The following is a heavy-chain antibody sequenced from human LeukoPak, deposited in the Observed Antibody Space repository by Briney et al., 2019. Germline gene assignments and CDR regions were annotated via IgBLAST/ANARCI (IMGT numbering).Heavy chain of an antibody. V-gene: IGHV3-21*01. J-gene: IGHJ6*02. CDR3: ARGPLMDL. Sequence: GGSLRLSCAASGFTFNSYNMNWVRQTPGKGLEWVSYISTGSSFIYYAGSVKGRFTISRDNAKSSLFLQMNSLRAEDTAVYYCARGPLMDLWGQGTTVTVSS. CDR2: ISTGSSFI. CDR1: GFTFNSYN.